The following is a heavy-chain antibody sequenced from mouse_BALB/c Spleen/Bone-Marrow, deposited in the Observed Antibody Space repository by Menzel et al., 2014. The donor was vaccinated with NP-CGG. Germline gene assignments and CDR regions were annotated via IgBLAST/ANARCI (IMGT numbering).Heavy chain of an antibody. D-gene: IGHD2-3*01. CDR3: ARRDYDGYPYALGY. J-gene: IGHJ4*01. CDR1: GYAFTNYW. V-gene: IGHV1-63*01. Sequence: VQLQQSGAELVRPGTSVKISCKASGYAFTNYWLGWVKQRPGHGLEWIGNIYPGGGHIYYNEKFKGKATLTADKSSSTAYMQLSSLTSEDSAVYVCARRDYDGYPYALGYWGQGTSVTVSS. CDR2: IYPGGGHI.